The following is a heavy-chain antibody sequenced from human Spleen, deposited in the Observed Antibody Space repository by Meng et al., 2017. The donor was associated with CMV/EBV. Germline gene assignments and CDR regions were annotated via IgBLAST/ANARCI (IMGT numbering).Heavy chain of an antibody. CDR1: GFTFSSYA. CDR2: ISYDGSNK. Sequence: GGSLRLSCAASGFTFSSYAMHWVRQAPGKGLEWVAVISYDGSNKYYADSVKGRFTISRDNAKNSLYLQMNSLRAEDTAVYYCARGEVDYYGSGSYEVFYYYYGMDVWGQGTTVTVSS. CDR3: ARGEVDYYGSGSYEVFYYYYGMDV. V-gene: IGHV3-30-3*01. D-gene: IGHD3-10*01. J-gene: IGHJ6*02.